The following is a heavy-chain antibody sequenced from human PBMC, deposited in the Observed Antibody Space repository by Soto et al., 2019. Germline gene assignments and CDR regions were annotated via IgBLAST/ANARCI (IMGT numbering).Heavy chain of an antibody. V-gene: IGHV4-61*01. J-gene: IGHJ5*02. D-gene: IGHD5-18*01. CDR2: IYYSGST. CDR1: SFSISSSYY. Sequence: SETLSLTCAVSSFSISSSYYWSWIRQPPGKGLEWIGYIYYSGSTNYNPSLKSRVTISVDTSKNQFSLTLSSVTAADTAVYYCARVVRVLGYSYGPADWFDPWGQGTLVTVSS. CDR3: ARVVRVLGYSYGPADWFDP.